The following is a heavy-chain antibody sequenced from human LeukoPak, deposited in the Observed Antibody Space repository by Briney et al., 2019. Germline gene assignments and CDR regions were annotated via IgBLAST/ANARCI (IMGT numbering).Heavy chain of an antibody. Sequence: RGSLRLSCAASGFTFSRYGMHWVRQAPDKGLEWVALIRYDGSNKDYADSVKGRVTISRDNFKNTLYLQMNSLRAEDTAMYYCARTGDTERFDYWGQGTLVTVSS. V-gene: IGHV3-30*02. D-gene: IGHD3/OR15-3a*01. CDR2: IRYDGSNK. CDR1: GFTFSRYG. J-gene: IGHJ4*02. CDR3: ARTGDTERFDY.